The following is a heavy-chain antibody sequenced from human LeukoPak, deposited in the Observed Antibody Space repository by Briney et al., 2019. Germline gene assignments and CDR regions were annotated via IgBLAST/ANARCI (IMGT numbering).Heavy chain of an antibody. V-gene: IGHV3-21*01. CDR2: ISSSSSYI. J-gene: IGHJ4*02. CDR3: AKDLTYYYDSSGFIDY. D-gene: IGHD3-22*01. Sequence: GGSLRLSCAASGFTFSSYSMNWVRQAPGKGLEWVSSISSSSSYIYYADSVKGRFTISRDNAKNSLYLQMNSLRAEDTAVYYCAKDLTYYYDSSGFIDYWGQGTLVTVSS. CDR1: GFTFSSYS.